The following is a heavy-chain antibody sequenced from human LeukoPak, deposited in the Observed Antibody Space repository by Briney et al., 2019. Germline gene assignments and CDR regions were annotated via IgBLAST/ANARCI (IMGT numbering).Heavy chain of an antibody. Sequence: VASVKVSCKASGYTFTSYYMHWVRQAPGQGLEWMGIINPSGGSTSYAQKFQGRVTMTRNTSISTAYMELSSLRSEDTAVYYCAREARYCSSTSCYIANWFDPWGQGTLVTVSS. V-gene: IGHV1-46*01. CDR2: INPSGGST. CDR3: AREARYCSSTSCYIANWFDP. D-gene: IGHD2-2*02. CDR1: GYTFTSYY. J-gene: IGHJ5*02.